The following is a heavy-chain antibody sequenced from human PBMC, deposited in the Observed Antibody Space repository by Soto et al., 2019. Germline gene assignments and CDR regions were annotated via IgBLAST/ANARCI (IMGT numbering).Heavy chain of an antibody. CDR2: ISAYNGNT. Sequence: ASVKVSCKASGYTFTSYGISWVRQAPGQGLEWMGWISAYNGNTNYAQKLQGRVTMTTDTSTSTAYMELRSLRSDDTAVYYCARDYCISHRCYIGYWGQGTLVTVAS. D-gene: IGHD2-2*02. J-gene: IGHJ4*02. CDR3: ARDYCISHRCYIGY. CDR1: GYTFTSYG. V-gene: IGHV1-18*01.